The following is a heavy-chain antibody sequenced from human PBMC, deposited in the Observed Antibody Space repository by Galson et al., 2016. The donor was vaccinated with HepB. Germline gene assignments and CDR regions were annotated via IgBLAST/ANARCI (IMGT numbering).Heavy chain of an antibody. CDR3: ARDRRHNYAFFDS. D-gene: IGHD3-16*01. Sequence: SLRLSCAASGFSFSSYNMDWVRRAPGKGLEWVSYISGTGETFYYADSVKGRFTISRDNAKNLLYLQMNSLRDEDTAVYYCARDRRHNYAFFDSWGQGTPITVSS. V-gene: IGHV3-48*02. CDR1: GFSFSSYN. CDR2: ISGTGETF. J-gene: IGHJ4*02.